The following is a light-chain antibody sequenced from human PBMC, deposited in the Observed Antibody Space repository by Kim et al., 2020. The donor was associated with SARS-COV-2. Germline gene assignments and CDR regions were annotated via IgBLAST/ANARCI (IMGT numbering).Light chain of an antibody. CDR1: NIETKN. V-gene: IGLV3-21*02. CDR3: QVCAGTDDHPV. J-gene: IGLJ3*02. CDR2: FND. Sequence: PVEPAGIVCGGDNIETKNVHWYQQRPGQAPVLVVRFNDDRPSGIPGRFSGSNSGNTATLTIASVEAGDEADYFCQVCAGTDDHPVFGGGTQLTVL.